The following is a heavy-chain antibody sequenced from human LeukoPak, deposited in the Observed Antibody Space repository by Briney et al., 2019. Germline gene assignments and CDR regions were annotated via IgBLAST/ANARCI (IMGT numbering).Heavy chain of an antibody. V-gene: IGHV1-2*02. D-gene: IGHD1-26*01. J-gene: IGHJ3*02. Sequence: GASVKVSCKASGHTFTGYYMHWVRQAPGQGLEWMGWINPNSGGTNYAQKFQGRVTMTRDTSISTAYMELSRLRSDDTAVYYCARNRVGATHWDAFDIWGQGTMVTASS. CDR2: INPNSGGT. CDR3: ARNRVGATHWDAFDI. CDR1: GHTFTGYY.